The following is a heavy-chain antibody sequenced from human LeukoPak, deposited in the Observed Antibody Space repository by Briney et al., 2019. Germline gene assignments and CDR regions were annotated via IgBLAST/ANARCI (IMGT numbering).Heavy chain of an antibody. CDR2: IYYSGST. J-gene: IGHJ3*02. Sequence: PSETLSLTCTVSGASISSGDYYWSWIRQPPGKGLEWIGYIYYSGSTYYNPSLKRRITISVDTSKNQFSLKLSSVTAADTAVYYCARTDYANAFDIWGQGTMVTVSS. CDR3: ARTDYANAFDI. V-gene: IGHV4-30-4*01. D-gene: IGHD4-17*01. CDR1: GASISSGDYY.